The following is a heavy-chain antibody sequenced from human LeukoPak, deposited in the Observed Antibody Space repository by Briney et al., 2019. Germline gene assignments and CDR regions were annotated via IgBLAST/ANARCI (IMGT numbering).Heavy chain of an antibody. Sequence: GGSLRLSCAASGFTFSDYYMSWIRQALGKGLEWVSYISSSGSTIYYADSVKGRFTISRDNAKNSLYLQMNSLRAEDTAVYYCAREEVSGGYSGYAYYYXXXDVWGQGTTVTVSS. CDR2: ISSSGSTI. D-gene: IGHD5-12*01. J-gene: IGHJ6*02. V-gene: IGHV3-11*01. CDR3: AREEVSGGYSGYAYYYXXXDV. CDR1: GFTFSDYY.